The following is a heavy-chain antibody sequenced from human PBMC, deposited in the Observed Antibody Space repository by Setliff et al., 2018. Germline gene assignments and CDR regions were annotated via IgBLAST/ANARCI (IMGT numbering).Heavy chain of an antibody. CDR1: GGSISSGSYY. CDR2: IYTSGST. V-gene: IGHV4-61*09. CDR3: ARPYGSGSYYNLDDAFDI. Sequence: PSETLSLTCTVSGGSISSGSYYWSWIRQPAGKGLEWIGHIYTSGSTNYNPSLKSRVTISVDTSKNQFSLRLSSVTAADTAVYYCARPYGSGSYYNLDDAFDIWGQGTMVTVSS. J-gene: IGHJ3*02. D-gene: IGHD3-10*01.